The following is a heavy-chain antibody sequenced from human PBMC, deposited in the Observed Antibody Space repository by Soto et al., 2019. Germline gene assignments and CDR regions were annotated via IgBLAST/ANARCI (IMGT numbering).Heavy chain of an antibody. Sequence: QVQLVQSGPEVKKPGASVKVSCKTSGFTFTDFSMHWVRQAPGQRLQWMGWINTHNGHTPYSPRLADRVTMTTDPSTSTAHMELKGLRSDDTAVYYCARTDIWAYWGQGTLVTVSS. D-gene: IGHD2-15*01. J-gene: IGHJ4*02. CDR2: INTHNGHT. CDR3: ARTDIWAY. V-gene: IGHV1-18*04. CDR1: GFTFTDFS.